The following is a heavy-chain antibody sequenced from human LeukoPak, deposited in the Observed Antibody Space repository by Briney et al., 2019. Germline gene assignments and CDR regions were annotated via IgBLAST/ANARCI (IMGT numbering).Heavy chain of an antibody. Sequence: PGGSLRLSCAPSGFTFKHYMMNWIRQAPGKGLEWVSYITTGRTLSYADSVKGRFTISRDNAKNSLFLQMKSLRVEDTAVYYCARVVSSRSTVGFDPWGQGTLVTVSS. D-gene: IGHD5/OR15-5a*01. CDR3: ARVVSSRSTVGFDP. CDR1: GFTFKHYM. V-gene: IGHV3-69-1*01. J-gene: IGHJ5*02. CDR2: ITTGRTL.